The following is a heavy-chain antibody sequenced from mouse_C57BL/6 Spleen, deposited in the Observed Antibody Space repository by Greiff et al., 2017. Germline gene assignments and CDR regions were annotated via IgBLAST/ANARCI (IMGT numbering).Heavy chain of an antibody. V-gene: IGHV1-55*01. CDR1: GYTFTSYW. J-gene: IGHJ4*01. D-gene: IGHD1-1*01. CDR3: AREGDYGSSSYAMDY. Sequence: VKLQQPGAELVKPGASVKMSCKASGYTFTSYWITWVKQRPGQGLEWIGDIYPGSGSTNYNEKFKSKATLTVDTSSSTAYMQLSSLTSEDSAVYYCAREGDYGSSSYAMDYWGQGTSVTVSS. CDR2: IYPGSGST.